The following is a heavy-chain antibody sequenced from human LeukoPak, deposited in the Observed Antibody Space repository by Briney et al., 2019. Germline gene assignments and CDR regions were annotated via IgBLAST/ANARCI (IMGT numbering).Heavy chain of an antibody. V-gene: IGHV3-23*01. CDR2: ISGSGGST. CDR3: AKEPSPRPCYYDSSGYYYVY. Sequence: GGSLRLSCAASGFTFSSYAMSWVRQAPGKGLEWVSAISGSGGSTYYADSVKGRFTISRDNSKNTLYLQMNSLRAEDTAVYYCAKEPSPRPCYYDSSGYYYVYWGQGTLVTVSS. J-gene: IGHJ4*02. D-gene: IGHD3-22*01. CDR1: GFTFSSYA.